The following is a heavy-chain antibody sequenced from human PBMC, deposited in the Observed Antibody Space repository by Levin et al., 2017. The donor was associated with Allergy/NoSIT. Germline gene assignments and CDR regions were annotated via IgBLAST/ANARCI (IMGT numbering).Heavy chain of an antibody. D-gene: IGHD3-9*01. CDR2: IYYSGST. Sequence: GSLRLSCTVSGGSISSYYWSWIRQPPGKGLEWIGYIYYSGSTNYNPSLKSRVTISVDTPKNQFSLKLSSVTAADTAVYYCARHWVLSTYYDILTGSYYFDYWGQGTLVTVSS. V-gene: IGHV4-59*08. J-gene: IGHJ4*02. CDR1: GGSISSYY. CDR3: ARHWVLSTYYDILTGSYYFDY.